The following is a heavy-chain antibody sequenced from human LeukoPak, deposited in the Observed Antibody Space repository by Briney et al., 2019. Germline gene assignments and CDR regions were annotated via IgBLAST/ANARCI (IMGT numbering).Heavy chain of an antibody. CDR2: INQDGSEK. J-gene: IGHJ4*02. CDR3: ARALPYCGGDCYVDY. Sequence: GGSLRLSCAASGFTFSSYWMNWVRQAPGKGLEWVASINQDGSEKYYLDSVKGRFTISRDNAKNSLYLQMNSLRAEDTAVYYCARALPYCGGDCYVDYWGQGTLVTVSS. V-gene: IGHV3-7*03. CDR1: GFTFSSYW. D-gene: IGHD2-21*02.